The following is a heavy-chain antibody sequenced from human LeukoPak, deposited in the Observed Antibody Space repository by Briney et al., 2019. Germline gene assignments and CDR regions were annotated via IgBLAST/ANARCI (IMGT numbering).Heavy chain of an antibody. CDR2: INWNGGST. J-gene: IGHJ4*02. D-gene: IGHD5-18*01. V-gene: IGHV3-20*04. CDR3: ARGLYSPDY. Sequence: GGSLRRSCVASGFTFDDYGMSWVRQPPGKGLEWVSGINWNGGSTGYADSVKGRFTISRDNAKNSLYLQMNSLRAEDTAVYYCARGLYSPDYWGQGTLVTVSS. CDR1: GFTFDDYG.